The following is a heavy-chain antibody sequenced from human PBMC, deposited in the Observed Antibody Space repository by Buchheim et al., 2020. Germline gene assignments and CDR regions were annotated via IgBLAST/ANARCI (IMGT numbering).Heavy chain of an antibody. V-gene: IGHV3-30-3*01. CDR3: ARDRSGYDYGWFDP. D-gene: IGHD5-12*01. CDR1: GFTFSSYA. CDR2: ISYDGSNK. Sequence: QVQLVESGGGVVQPGRSLRLSCAASGFTFSSYAMHWVRQAPGKGLEWVAVISYDGSNKYYADSVKGRFTISRDNSKNTLYLQMNSLRAEDTAVYYCARDRSGYDYGWFDPWGQGTL. J-gene: IGHJ5*02.